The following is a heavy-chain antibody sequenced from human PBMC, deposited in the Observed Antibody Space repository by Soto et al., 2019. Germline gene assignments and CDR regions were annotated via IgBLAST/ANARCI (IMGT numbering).Heavy chain of an antibody. Sequence: GGSLRLSCVASGFTFSSYSMSWVRQAPGKGLEWVSGFRASGDDGTTYYADSVKGRFTISRDNSKNTLFLQMNSLRAEDTAIYYCAKKVNSGSGSQYFDYFGQGTLVTVSP. CDR3: AKKVNSGSGSQYFDY. CDR2: FRASGDDGTT. CDR1: GFTFSSYS. D-gene: IGHD3-10*01. J-gene: IGHJ4*02. V-gene: IGHV3-23*01.